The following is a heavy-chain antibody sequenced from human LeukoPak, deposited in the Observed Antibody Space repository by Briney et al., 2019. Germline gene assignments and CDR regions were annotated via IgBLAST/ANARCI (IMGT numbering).Heavy chain of an antibody. CDR2: ISSSSSYI. V-gene: IGHV3-21*01. D-gene: IGHD3-16*01. J-gene: IGHJ4*02. Sequence: GGSLRLSCAASGFTFSSYEMNWVRQAPGKGLEWVSSISSSSSYIYYADSVKGRFTISRDNAKNSLYLQMNSLRAEDTAVYYCARSKTKGGFDYWGQGTLVTVSS. CDR3: ARSKTKGGFDY. CDR1: GFTFSSYE.